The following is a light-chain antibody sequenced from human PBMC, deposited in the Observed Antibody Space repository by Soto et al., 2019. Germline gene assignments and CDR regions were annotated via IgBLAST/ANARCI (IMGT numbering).Light chain of an antibody. J-gene: IGKJ2*01. CDR2: GAS. CDR3: QQYGSSPYT. Sequence: EIVLTQSPGTLSLSPGERASLSCRASQSVSSSYLAWYQQKPGQAPRLLISGASSRATGIPDRFSGSGSGTAFTLTISRLEPEDLAVYYCQQYGSSPYTFGQGTKLEIK. V-gene: IGKV3-20*01. CDR1: QSVSSSY.